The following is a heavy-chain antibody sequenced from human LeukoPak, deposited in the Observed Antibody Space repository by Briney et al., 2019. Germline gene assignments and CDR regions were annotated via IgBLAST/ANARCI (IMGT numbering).Heavy chain of an antibody. CDR2: IYYSGST. D-gene: IGHD6-19*01. Sequence: PSETLSLTCTVSGGSTSSYYWSWIRQPPGKGLEWIGYIYYSGSTNYNPSLKSRVTISVDTSKNQFSLKLSSVTAADTAVYYCARDRGQWLLNWFDPWGQGTLVTVSS. CDR1: GGSTSSYY. J-gene: IGHJ5*02. CDR3: ARDRGQWLLNWFDP. V-gene: IGHV4-59*01.